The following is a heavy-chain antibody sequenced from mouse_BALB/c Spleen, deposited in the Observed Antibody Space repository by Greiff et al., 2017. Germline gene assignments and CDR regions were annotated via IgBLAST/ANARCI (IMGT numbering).Heavy chain of an antibody. CDR3: ARAPYRYGAMDY. CDR2: ISDGGSYT. J-gene: IGHJ4*01. Sequence: EVKVVESGGGLVKPGGSLKLSCAASGFTFSDYYMYWVRQTPEKRLEWVATISDGGSYTYYPDSVKGRFTISRDNAKNNLYLQMSSLKSEDTAMYYCARAPYRYGAMDYWGQGTSVTVSS. D-gene: IGHD2-14*01. V-gene: IGHV5-4*02. CDR1: GFTFSDYY.